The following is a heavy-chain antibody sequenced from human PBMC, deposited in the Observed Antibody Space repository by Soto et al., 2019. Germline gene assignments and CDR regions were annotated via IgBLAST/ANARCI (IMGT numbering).Heavy chain of an antibody. D-gene: IGHD3-3*01. V-gene: IGHV3-72*01. CDR2: TRNKANSYTT. CDR3: AREYEAFDI. Sequence: EVQLVESGGGLVQPGGSLRLSCAASGFTFSDHYMDWVRQAPGKGLEWVGRTRNKANSYTTEYAASVKGRFTISRDDSKNSLYLQMNSLKTEDTAVYYCAREYEAFDIWGQGTMVTVSS. J-gene: IGHJ3*02. CDR1: GFTFSDHY.